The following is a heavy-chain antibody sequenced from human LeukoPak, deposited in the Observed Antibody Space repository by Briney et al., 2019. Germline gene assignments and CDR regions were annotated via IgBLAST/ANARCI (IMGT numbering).Heavy chain of an antibody. J-gene: IGHJ6*02. Sequence: SETLSLTCAVYGGSFSGYYWSWIRQPPGKGLEWIGEINHSGSTNYNPSLKSRVTISVDTSKNQFSLKLSSVTAADTAVYYCARANSNRYYYYYGMDVWGQGTTVTVPS. D-gene: IGHD1-1*01. CDR1: GGSFSGYY. CDR3: ARANSNRYYYYYGMDV. CDR2: INHSGST. V-gene: IGHV4-34*01.